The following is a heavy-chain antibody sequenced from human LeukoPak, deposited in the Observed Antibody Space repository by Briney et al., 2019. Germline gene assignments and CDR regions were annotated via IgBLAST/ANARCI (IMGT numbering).Heavy chain of an antibody. V-gene: IGHV4-34*01. Sequence: SETLSLTCAVYGGSFSGYYWSWIRQPPGKGLEWIGEINHSGSTNYSPSLKSRVTISVDTSKNQFSLKLSSVTAADTAVYYCARSSRLLNWFDPWGQGTLVTVSS. CDR2: INHSGST. CDR3: ARSSRLLNWFDP. CDR1: GGSFSGYY. J-gene: IGHJ5*02.